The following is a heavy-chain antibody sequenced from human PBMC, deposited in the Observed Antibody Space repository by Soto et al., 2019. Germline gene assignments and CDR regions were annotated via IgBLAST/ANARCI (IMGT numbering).Heavy chain of an antibody. CDR2: INHSGST. D-gene: IGHD6-6*01. V-gene: IGHV4-34*01. CDR3: ASSIAARIYYYYGMDV. CDR1: GGSFSGYY. Sequence: SETLSLTCAVYGGSFSGYYWSWIRQPPGKGLEWIGEINHSGSTNYNPSLKSRVTISVDTSKNQFSLKLSSVTAADTAVYYCASSIAARIYYYYGMDVWGQGTTVTVSS. J-gene: IGHJ6*02.